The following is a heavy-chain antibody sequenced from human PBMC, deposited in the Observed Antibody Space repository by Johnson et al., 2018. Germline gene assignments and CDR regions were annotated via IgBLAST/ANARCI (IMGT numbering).Heavy chain of an antibody. V-gene: IGHV3-23*04. J-gene: IGHJ6*03. Sequence: VQLVESGGGLAQPGGSLRLSCAASGFTFSSYAMSWVRQAPGKGLEWVSAISGSGGSTYYADSVKGRFTISRDNSKNTLYLQMNSLRAEDTAVYYCVRDLYYDFWRGYSPMDVWGKGTTVTVSS. CDR1: GFTFSSYA. CDR2: ISGSGGST. CDR3: VRDLYYDFWRGYSPMDV. D-gene: IGHD3-3*01.